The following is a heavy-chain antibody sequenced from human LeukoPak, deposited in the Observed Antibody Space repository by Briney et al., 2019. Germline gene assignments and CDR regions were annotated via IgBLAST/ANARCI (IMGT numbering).Heavy chain of an antibody. V-gene: IGHV5-51*01. Sequence: GESLKISCKGSGYSFTSYWIGWVRQMPRKGLEWMGIIYPGDSDTRYSPSFQGQVTISADKSISTAYLQWSSLKASDTAMYYCARHVYSSSWYVSNWFDPWGQGTLVTVSS. CDR2: IYPGDSDT. D-gene: IGHD6-13*01. CDR3: ARHVYSSSWYVSNWFDP. CDR1: GYSFTSYW. J-gene: IGHJ5*02.